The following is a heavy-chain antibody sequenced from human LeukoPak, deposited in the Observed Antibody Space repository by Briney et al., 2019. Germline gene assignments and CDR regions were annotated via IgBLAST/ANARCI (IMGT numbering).Heavy chain of an antibody. D-gene: IGHD4-17*01. V-gene: IGHV3-30-3*01. Sequence: GGSLRLSCAASGFTFSSYAMHWVRQAPGKGLEWVAVISYDGSNKYYADSVKGRFTISRDNSKNTLYLQMNSLRAEDTAVYYCARDRGDTLPDYFDYWGQGTLVTVSS. J-gene: IGHJ4*02. CDR1: GFTFSSYA. CDR3: ARDRGDTLPDYFDY. CDR2: ISYDGSNK.